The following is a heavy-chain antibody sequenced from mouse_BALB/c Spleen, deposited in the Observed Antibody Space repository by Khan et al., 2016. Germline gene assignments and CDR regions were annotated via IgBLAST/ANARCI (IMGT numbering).Heavy chain of an antibody. Sequence: VQLQQSGPELVKPGASVKVSCKASGYAFTSYNMYWLKQSHGKSLEWIGYIDPYNGGTMYNPKFKGKATLTVDTSSSTAYIHLNSLTSEDSAVYYCASDLLGYAMDYWGQGTSVTVSS. J-gene: IGHJ4*01. CDR1: GYAFTSYN. V-gene: IGHV1S135*01. D-gene: IGHD2-1*01. CDR3: ASDLLGYAMDY. CDR2: IDPYNGGT.